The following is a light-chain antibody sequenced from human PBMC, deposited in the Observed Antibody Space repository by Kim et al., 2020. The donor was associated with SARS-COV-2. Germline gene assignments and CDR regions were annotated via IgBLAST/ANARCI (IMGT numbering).Light chain of an antibody. J-gene: IGLJ1*01. Sequence: ELTQPPSVSVTPGQRVTISCSGSSSNIGSNTVNWYQQHPGTAPKLLIYSDNQRPSGVPDRFSGSKSGTSASLAISGLQSEDEADYYCAAWNDSMNGYVFGTGTKVTVL. CDR1: SSNIGSNT. V-gene: IGLV1-44*01. CDR2: SDN. CDR3: AAWNDSMNGYV.